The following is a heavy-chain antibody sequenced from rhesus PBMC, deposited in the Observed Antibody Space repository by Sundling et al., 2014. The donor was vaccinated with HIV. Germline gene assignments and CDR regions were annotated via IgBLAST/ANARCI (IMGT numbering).Heavy chain of an antibody. V-gene: IGHV4-169*01. J-gene: IGHJ4*01. CDR3: AMGGTYYSETGRLDY. CDR2: IYGSGSST. D-gene: IGHD3-28*01. Sequence: QVQLQESGPGLVRPSETLSVTCAVSGGSISSSYWSWIRQAPGKGLEYIGNIYGSGSSFGNIYGSGSSTNYNPSLKSRVTISRDTSKNQVSLTLSSVTAADTAVYYCAMGGTYYSETGRLDYLGQGVLVTVSS. CDR1: GGSISSSY.